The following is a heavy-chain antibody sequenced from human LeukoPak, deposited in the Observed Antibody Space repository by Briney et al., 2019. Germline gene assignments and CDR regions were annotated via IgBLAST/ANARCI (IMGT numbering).Heavy chain of an antibody. CDR2: IYYSGST. CDR3: ARDYYGSGSSDY. D-gene: IGHD3-10*01. Sequence: SETLSLTCTVSGGSISSHYWSWIRQPPGKGLEWIGYIYYSGSTNYNPSLKSRVTISVDTSKNQFSLKLSSVTAADTAVYYCARDYYGSGSSDYWGQGTLVTVSS. J-gene: IGHJ4*02. CDR1: GGSISSHY. V-gene: IGHV4-59*11.